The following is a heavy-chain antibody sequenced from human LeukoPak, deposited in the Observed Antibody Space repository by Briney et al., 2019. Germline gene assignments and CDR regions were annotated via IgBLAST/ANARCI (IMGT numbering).Heavy chain of an antibody. CDR3: ATTGGGGRLGELSTLDY. CDR2: ISAYNGNT. D-gene: IGHD3-16*02. V-gene: IGHV1-18*04. J-gene: IGHJ4*02. Sequence: ASLKVSCKASVYTFTSYGISWVRQAPGQGLEWMGWISAYNGNTNNAQKLQGRDTMTTDTSASTAYMELRSLRSDDTAVYSCATTGGGGRLGELSTLDYWGQGTLVTVSS. CDR1: VYTFTSYG.